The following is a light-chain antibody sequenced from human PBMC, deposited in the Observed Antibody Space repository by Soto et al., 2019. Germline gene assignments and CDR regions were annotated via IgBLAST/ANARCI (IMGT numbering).Light chain of an antibody. CDR1: SSDVGTYKY. CDR3: SSYTGRSTPV. V-gene: IGLV2-14*01. J-gene: IGLJ2*01. CDR2: EVS. Sequence: QSVLTQPASVSGSPGQSITISCTGTSSDVGTYKYVSWYQQLPGKAPKLMIYEVSNRPSGVSNRFSGSKSGNTASLTISELQAEDEADYYCSSYTGRSTPVFGGGTKVTVL.